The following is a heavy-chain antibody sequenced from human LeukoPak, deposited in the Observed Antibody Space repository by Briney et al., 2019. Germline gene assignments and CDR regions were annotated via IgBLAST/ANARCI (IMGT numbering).Heavy chain of an antibody. J-gene: IGHJ4*02. V-gene: IGHV3-30*03. CDR1: GFTFSSYG. D-gene: IGHD7-27*01. CDR3: ARRTGDRDY. CDR2: ISYDGSNK. Sequence: GGSLRLSCAASGFTFSSYGMHWVRQTPGTGLEWVAVISYDGSNKYYADSVKGRFTISRDNSKNTLYLQMNSLRAEDTAVFYCARRTGDRDYWGQGTLVTVSS.